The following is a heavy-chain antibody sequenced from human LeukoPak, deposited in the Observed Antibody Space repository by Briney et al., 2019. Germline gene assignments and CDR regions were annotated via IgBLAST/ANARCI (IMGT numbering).Heavy chain of an antibody. CDR3: ARDGEGGIGAAGNDY. Sequence: ASVKVSCKASGYTFTNYAMNWVRQAPGQGLEWMGWINTNTGNPTYAQGFTGRFVCSMDTSVSTTYLQISSLKAEDTAVYYCARDGEGGIGAAGNDYWGQGTLVTVSS. D-gene: IGHD6-13*01. J-gene: IGHJ4*02. V-gene: IGHV7-4-1*02. CDR2: INTNTGNP. CDR1: GYTFTNYA.